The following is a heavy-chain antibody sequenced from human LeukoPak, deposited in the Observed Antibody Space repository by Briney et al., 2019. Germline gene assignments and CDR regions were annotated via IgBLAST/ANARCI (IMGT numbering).Heavy chain of an antibody. V-gene: IGHV3-30*02. CDR2: IRYDGSNK. CDR3: ARGVRLGELSTPDY. CDR1: GFTFSSYG. D-gene: IGHD3-16*02. J-gene: IGHJ4*02. Sequence: GGSLRLSCAASGFTFSSYGMHWVRQAPGKGLEWVAFIRYDGSNKYYADSVKGRFTISRDNAKNSLYLQMNSLRAEDTAVYYCARGVRLGELSTPDYWGQGTLVTVSS.